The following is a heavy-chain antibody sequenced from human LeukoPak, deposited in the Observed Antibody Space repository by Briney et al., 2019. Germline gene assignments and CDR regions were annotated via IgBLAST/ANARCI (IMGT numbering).Heavy chain of an antibody. V-gene: IGHV3-30*18. CDR1: GFTFSSYG. Sequence: GGSLRLSCAASGFTFSSYGMHWVRQAPGKGLEWVAVISYDGSNKYYADSVKGRFTISRDNSKNTLYLQMNSLSAEDTAVYYCAKDRGWLRLFDYWGQGTLVTVSS. J-gene: IGHJ4*02. D-gene: IGHD5-12*01. CDR3: AKDRGWLRLFDY. CDR2: ISYDGSNK.